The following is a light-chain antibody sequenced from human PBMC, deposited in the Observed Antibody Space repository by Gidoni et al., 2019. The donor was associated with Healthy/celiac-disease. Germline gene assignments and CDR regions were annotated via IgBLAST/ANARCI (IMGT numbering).Light chain of an antibody. CDR3: QSADSSGSYVV. Sequence: SCELTQPPSVSVSHGQTARITCSGDALPKQYAYWYQQKPGQAPVLVIYKDSERPSGSPERFSGSSSGTTVTLTISGVQAEDEADYYCQSADSSGSYVVFGGGTKLTVL. V-gene: IGLV3-25*03. CDR1: ALPKQY. CDR2: KDS. J-gene: IGLJ2*01.